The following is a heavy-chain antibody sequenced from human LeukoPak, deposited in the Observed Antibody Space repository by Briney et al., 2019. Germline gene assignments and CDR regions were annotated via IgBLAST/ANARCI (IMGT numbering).Heavy chain of an antibody. CDR1: GFTFSSYA. CDR2: ISYDGSNK. D-gene: IGHD2-15*01. V-gene: IGHV3-30-3*01. J-gene: IGHJ4*02. CDR3: ARDRSGLGRDYFDY. Sequence: QPGRSLRLSCAASGFTFSSYAMHWVRQAPGKGLEWVAVISYDGSNKYYADSVKGRFTISRDNSKNTLYLQMNSLRAEDTAVYYCARDRSGLGRDYFDYWGQGTLVTVSS.